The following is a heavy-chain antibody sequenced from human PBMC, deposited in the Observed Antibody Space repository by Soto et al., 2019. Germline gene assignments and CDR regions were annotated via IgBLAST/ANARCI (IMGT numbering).Heavy chain of an antibody. CDR1: GFTFSRYA. CDR3: ATATTIFGVVSYYFDY. Sequence: EVQPLESGGGWVHPGGSLRLSCAASGFTFSRYAMSWVRQAPGKGLEWVSAISGSGGSTYYADSVKGRFTISRDNSKNTLYLQMNSLRAEDTAVYYCATATTIFGVVSYYFDYWGQGTLVTVSS. V-gene: IGHV3-23*01. CDR2: ISGSGGST. D-gene: IGHD3-3*01. J-gene: IGHJ4*02.